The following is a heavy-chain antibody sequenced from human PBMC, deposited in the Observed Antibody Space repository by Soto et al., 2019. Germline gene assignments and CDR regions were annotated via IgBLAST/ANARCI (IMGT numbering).Heavy chain of an antibody. J-gene: IGHJ6*02. CDR3: ARELYGSGSYYRPYYYYDGMDV. CDR2: IIPIFGTA. Sequence: QVQLVQSGAEVKKPGSSVKVSCKASGGTFSSYAISWVRQAPGQGLEWMGGIIPIFGTANYAQKFQGRVTITADESTSTAYMELSSLRSEDTALYYCARELYGSGSYYRPYYYYDGMDVWGQGTTVTVSS. CDR1: GGTFSSYA. V-gene: IGHV1-69*01. D-gene: IGHD3-10*01.